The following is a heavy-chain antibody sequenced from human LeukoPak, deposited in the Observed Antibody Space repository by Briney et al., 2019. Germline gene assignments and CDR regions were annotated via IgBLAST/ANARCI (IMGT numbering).Heavy chain of an antibody. D-gene: IGHD3-22*01. J-gene: IGHJ4*02. V-gene: IGHV3-21*01. Sequence: PGGSLRLSCAASGFTFSNYNMNWVRQAPGKGLEWVSSISSSSSYIYYADSVKGRFTISRDNAKNSLYLQMNSLRAEDTAVYYCARDGTDYYDSSGYYQYWGQGTLVTVSS. CDR2: ISSSSSYI. CDR1: GFTFSNYN. CDR3: ARDGTDYYDSSGYYQY.